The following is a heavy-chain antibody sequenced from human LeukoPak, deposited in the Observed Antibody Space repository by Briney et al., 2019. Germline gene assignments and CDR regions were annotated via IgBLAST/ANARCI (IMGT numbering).Heavy chain of an antibody. V-gene: IGHV3-11*04. J-gene: IGHJ4*02. D-gene: IGHD3-9*01. Sequence: GGSLRLSCAASGFTFSDYYMSWIRQAPGKGLEWVSYISSSGSIIYNADSVKGRFTVSRDNAKNSLYLQMYSLRAEDTAVYYCARDLFCPDYWGQGTLVTVSS. CDR3: ARDLFCPDY. CDR1: GFTFSDYY. CDR2: ISSSGSII.